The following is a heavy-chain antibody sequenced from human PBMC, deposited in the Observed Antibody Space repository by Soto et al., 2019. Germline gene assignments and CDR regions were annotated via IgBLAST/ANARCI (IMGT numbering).Heavy chain of an antibody. J-gene: IGHJ4*01. Sequence: ASVKVSCKASGYTFTSYGINWVRQAPGQGLEWMGWFSAYNGNTNYARKLQGRVTMTTHTSTSTAYMELRSLRSDDTAVYYCARDKRGIASAGTQAYVDYWG. CDR3: ARDKRGIASAGTQAYVDY. V-gene: IGHV1-18*01. CDR1: GYTFTSYG. D-gene: IGHD6-13*01. CDR2: FSAYNGNT.